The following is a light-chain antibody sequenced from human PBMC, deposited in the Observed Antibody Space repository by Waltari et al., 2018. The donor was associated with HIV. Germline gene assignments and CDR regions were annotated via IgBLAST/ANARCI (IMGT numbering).Light chain of an antibody. CDR1: SGHSNYD. J-gene: IGLJ3*02. CDR3: QTWDTGSRV. Sequence: QLVLTQSPSASASLGASVKFTCTLSSGHSNYDIAWHQQQPEKGPRYLMKLNSDGSHSKGDGIPDRCSGSSSGAERYLTIASLQAEEEADYYCQTWDTGSRVFGGGTKLTVL. CDR2: LNSDGSH. V-gene: IGLV4-69*01.